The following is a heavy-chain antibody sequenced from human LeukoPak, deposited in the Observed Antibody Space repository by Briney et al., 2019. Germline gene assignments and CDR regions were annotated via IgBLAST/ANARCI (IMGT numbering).Heavy chain of an antibody. D-gene: IGHD3-16*01. Sequence: GGSLRLSCAASGFSFSNYGMHWVRQAPGKGLEWVAVIWYDGSNKYYADSVRGRFTISRDNSKNTLYVQMSSLRAEDTAVYYCARSNNGGWGYCDYWGQGSLVTVSS. J-gene: IGHJ4*02. CDR1: GFSFSNYG. CDR3: ARSNNGGWGYCDY. V-gene: IGHV3-33*01. CDR2: IWYDGSNK.